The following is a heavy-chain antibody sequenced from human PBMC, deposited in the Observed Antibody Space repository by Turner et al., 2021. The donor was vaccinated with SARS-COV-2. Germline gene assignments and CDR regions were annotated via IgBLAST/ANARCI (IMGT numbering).Heavy chain of an antibody. D-gene: IGHD3-22*01. CDR2: ISSSRRYI. Sequence: EVQLVESGGGLVKPGGSLRLSCAASGSTFSSYSMNWVRQAPGKGLEWVSSISSSRRYIYYADSVKGRFTISRDNAKNSLYLQMNSLRAEDTAVYYCARSPTTPGFYYDSSGYYTPYYFDYWGQGTLVTVSS. CDR1: GSTFSSYS. J-gene: IGHJ4*02. V-gene: IGHV3-21*01. CDR3: ARSPTTPGFYYDSSGYYTPYYFDY.